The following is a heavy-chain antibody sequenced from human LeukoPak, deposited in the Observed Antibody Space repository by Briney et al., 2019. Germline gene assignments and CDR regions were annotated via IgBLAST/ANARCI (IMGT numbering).Heavy chain of an antibody. CDR1: NYSISTDYY. CDR2: MYHSGST. J-gene: IGHJ3*02. Sequence: PSETLSLTCTVSNYSISTDYYWGWIRQPPGKGLEWIGTMYHSGSTYYNPSLKSRVTISVDTSKNQFSLKLSSVTAADTAVYYCARAGYDFWSGYYPLSPGGAFDIWGQGTMVTVSS. D-gene: IGHD3-3*01. V-gene: IGHV4-38-2*02. CDR3: ARAGYDFWSGYYPLSPGGAFDI.